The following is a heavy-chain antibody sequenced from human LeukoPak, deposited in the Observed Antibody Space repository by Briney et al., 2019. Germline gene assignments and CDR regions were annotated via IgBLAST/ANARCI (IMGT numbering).Heavy chain of an antibody. CDR2: MYYNGST. CDR3: ARAPRVTMIIVTPGAFDM. CDR1: TGSVSSGSYY. D-gene: IGHD3-22*01. J-gene: IGHJ3*02. V-gene: IGHV4-61*01. Sequence: KPSETLSLTCTVSTGSVSSGSYYWSWIRQPPGKGLEWIGYMYYNGSTNYNPSLKSRVTISVDTSKKRVSLKLSSVTAADTAMYYCARAPRVTMIIVTPGAFDMWGQGTMVTVSS.